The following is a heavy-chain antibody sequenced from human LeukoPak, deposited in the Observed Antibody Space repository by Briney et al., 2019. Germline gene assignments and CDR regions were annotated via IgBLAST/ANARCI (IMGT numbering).Heavy chain of an antibody. CDR3: ARAHSRDGYNFGY. D-gene: IGHD5-24*01. J-gene: IGHJ4*02. V-gene: IGHV1-2*02. Sequence: GASVKVSCKASGYTFTGYYVHWVRQAPGQGLEWMGWINPNTGGTNYAQKFQGRVTMTRDTSISTVYMELSSLRSEDTAVYYCARAHSRDGYNFGYWGQGTLVTVSS. CDR2: INPNTGGT. CDR1: GYTFTGYY.